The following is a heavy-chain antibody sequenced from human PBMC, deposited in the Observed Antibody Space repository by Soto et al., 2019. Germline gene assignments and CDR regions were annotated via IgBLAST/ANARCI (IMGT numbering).Heavy chain of an antibody. CDR3: ARDTFGSGRWWFDP. D-gene: IGHD3-10*01. V-gene: IGHV1-69*06. CDR1: GGTFSSYA. Sequence: GASVKVSCKASGGTFSSYAISWVRQAPGQGLEWMGGIIPIFGTANYAQKFQGRVTITADNSTSTAYMELSSLGSEDTAVYYCARDTFGSGRWWFDPWGQGTLVTVSS. CDR2: IIPIFGTA. J-gene: IGHJ5*02.